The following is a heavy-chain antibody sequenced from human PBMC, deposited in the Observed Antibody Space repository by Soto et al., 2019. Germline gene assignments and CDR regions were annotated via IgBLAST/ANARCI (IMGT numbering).Heavy chain of an antibody. V-gene: IGHV3-23*01. CDR2: ISGSGGST. Sequence: LRLSCAASGFTFSSYAMSWVRQAPGKGLEWVSAISGSGGSTYYADSVKGRFTISRDNSKNTLYLQMNSLRAEDTAVYYCASRDWLIRGYSYGSVDYWGQGTLVTVSS. D-gene: IGHD5-18*01. CDR1: GFTFSSYA. CDR3: ASRDWLIRGYSYGSVDY. J-gene: IGHJ4*02.